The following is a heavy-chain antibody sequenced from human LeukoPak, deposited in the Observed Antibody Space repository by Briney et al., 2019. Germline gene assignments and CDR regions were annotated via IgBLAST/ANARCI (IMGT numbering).Heavy chain of an antibody. CDR2: INPNSGGT. J-gene: IGHJ3*02. D-gene: IGHD3-16*02. CDR1: GYTFTSYY. Sequence: ASVKVSCKASGYTFTSYYMHWVRQAPGQGLEWMGWINPNSGGTNYAQKFRGRVTMTRDTSISTAYMDLSRLTSDDTAVYYCARRQRLGELSLSAAFDIWGQGTMVTVSS. V-gene: IGHV1-2*02. CDR3: ARRQRLGELSLSAAFDI.